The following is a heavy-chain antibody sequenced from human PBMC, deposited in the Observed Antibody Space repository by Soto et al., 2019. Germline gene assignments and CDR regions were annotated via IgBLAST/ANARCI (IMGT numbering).Heavy chain of an antibody. Sequence: GGSLRLSCAASGFTFSSYAMSWVRQAPGKGLEWVSAISGSGGSTYYADSVKGRFTISRDNSKNTLYLQMNSLRAEDTAVYYCAEGIAARHPIYYYYGMDVWGQGTTVTVSS. V-gene: IGHV3-23*01. CDR3: AEGIAARHPIYYYYGMDV. D-gene: IGHD6-6*01. CDR2: ISGSGGST. CDR1: GFTFSSYA. J-gene: IGHJ6*02.